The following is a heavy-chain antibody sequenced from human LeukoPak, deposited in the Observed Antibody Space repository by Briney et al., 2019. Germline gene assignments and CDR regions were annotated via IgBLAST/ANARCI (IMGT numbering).Heavy chain of an antibody. CDR3: ASGSYYPQFDY. CDR2: IYYSGST. Sequence: QPSETLSLTCTVSGDPISSHSDYKWTWIRQPPGKGLEWIGSIYYSGSTYYNPSLKSRVTISVDTSKNQFSLKLSSVTAADTAVYYCASGSYYPQFDYWGQGTLVTVSS. V-gene: IGHV4-39*01. CDR1: GDPISSHSDYK. J-gene: IGHJ4*02. D-gene: IGHD1-26*01.